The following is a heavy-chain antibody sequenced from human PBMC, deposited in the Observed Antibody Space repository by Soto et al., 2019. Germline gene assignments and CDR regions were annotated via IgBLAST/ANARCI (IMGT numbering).Heavy chain of an antibody. J-gene: IGHJ4*02. Sequence: QVQLQESGPGLVRPSQTLSLTCSVSGVFVNSYEYFWTWIRQPPGEGLEWIGHIYYTGSTFYSPSLKGRLSISLDTSKNQFSLKLNSVTAADSAVYYCARDQSNSSDFFDSWGQGALVTVSS. CDR2: IYYTGST. CDR1: GVFVNSYEYF. V-gene: IGHV4-30-4*01. D-gene: IGHD6-6*01. CDR3: ARDQSNSSDFFDS.